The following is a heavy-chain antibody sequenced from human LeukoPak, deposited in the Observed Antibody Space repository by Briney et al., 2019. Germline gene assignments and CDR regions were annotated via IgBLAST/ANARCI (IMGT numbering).Heavy chain of an antibody. V-gene: IGHV3-30*18. D-gene: IGHD3-22*01. CDR2: ISYDGSNK. CDR1: GFTFSSYG. Sequence: PGGSLRLSCAASGFTFSSYGMHWVRQAPGKGLEWVAVISYDGSNKYYADSVKGRFTISRDNSKNTLYLQMNSLRAEDTAVYYCAKDLSGPMIGAFDIWGQGTMVTVSS. J-gene: IGHJ3*02. CDR3: AKDLSGPMIGAFDI.